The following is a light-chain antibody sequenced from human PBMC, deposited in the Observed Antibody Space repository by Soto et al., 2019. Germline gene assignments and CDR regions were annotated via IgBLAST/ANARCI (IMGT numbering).Light chain of an antibody. J-gene: IGKJ1*01. Sequence: DIQMTQSPSTLSASVGDRVTITCRASQSITNWLAWYQHKPGRAPKLLIYDVSTLEDGVPSGFAGSGFGTEFTLTISSLQADDLATYYCQQYSKFPWTFGQGTKVDIK. CDR3: QQYSKFPWT. V-gene: IGKV1-5*01. CDR1: QSITNW. CDR2: DVS.